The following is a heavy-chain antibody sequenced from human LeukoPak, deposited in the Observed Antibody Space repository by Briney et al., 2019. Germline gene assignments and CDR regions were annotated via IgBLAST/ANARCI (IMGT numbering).Heavy chain of an antibody. Sequence: GGSLRLSCAASGFTFSNAWMSWVRQAPGKGPEWVGRIKTKTDGGTTDYAAPVKGRFIISRDDSKNTLYLQMNSLKTEDTAVYFCTTATNDYYYDTSGYYSSFDYWGQGTLVTVSS. CDR1: GFTFSNAW. J-gene: IGHJ4*02. D-gene: IGHD3-22*01. CDR2: IKTKTDGGTT. CDR3: TTATNDYYYDTSGYYSSFDY. V-gene: IGHV3-15*01.